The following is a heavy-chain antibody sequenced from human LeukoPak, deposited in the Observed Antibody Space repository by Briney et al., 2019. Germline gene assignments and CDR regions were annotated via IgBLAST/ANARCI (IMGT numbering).Heavy chain of an antibody. D-gene: IGHD3-3*01. J-gene: IGHJ5*02. CDR1: GGSISSYY. Sequence: SETLSPTCTVSGGSISSYYWSWIRQPPGKGLEWIGYIYYSGSTNYNPSLKSRVTISVDTSKNQFSLKLSSVTAADTAVYYCARYWSGYYFDPWGQGTLVTVSS. CDR2: IYYSGST. V-gene: IGHV4-59*01. CDR3: ARYWSGYYFDP.